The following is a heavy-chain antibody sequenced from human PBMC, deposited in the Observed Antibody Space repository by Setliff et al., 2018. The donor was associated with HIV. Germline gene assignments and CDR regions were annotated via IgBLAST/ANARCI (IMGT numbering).Heavy chain of an antibody. CDR1: GDFFSSGYY. D-gene: IGHD2-8*01. CDR2: IYHSGST. Sequence: SETLSLTCTVSGDFFSSGYYWGWIRQPPGKGLEWIASIYHSGSTYYNPSLKSRVTISVDTSKNQFSLKLSSVTAADTAVYYCARVNGEPYYFDYWGQGTLVTVSS. V-gene: IGHV4-38-2*02. J-gene: IGHJ4*02. CDR3: ARVNGEPYYFDY.